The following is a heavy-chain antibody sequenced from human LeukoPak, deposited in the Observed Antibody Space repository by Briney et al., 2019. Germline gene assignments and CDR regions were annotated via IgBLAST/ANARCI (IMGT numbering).Heavy chain of an antibody. CDR3: ARARYSYGSYYFDY. CDR2: IYYSGST. V-gene: IGHV4-39*07. D-gene: IGHD5-18*01. J-gene: IGHJ4*02. CDR1: GGSISSSSYY. Sequence: SETLSLTCTVSGGSISSSSYYWGWIRQPPGKGLEWIGSIYYSGSTYYNPSLKSRVTISVDTSKNQFSLKLSSVTAADTAVYYCARARYSYGSYYFDYWGQGTLVTVSS.